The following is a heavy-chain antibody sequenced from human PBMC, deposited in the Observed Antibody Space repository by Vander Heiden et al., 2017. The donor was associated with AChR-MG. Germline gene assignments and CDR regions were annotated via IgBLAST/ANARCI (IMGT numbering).Heavy chain of an antibody. J-gene: IGHJ6*02. CDR3: ARDSPEDGYNYRYYYYGMDV. V-gene: IGHV3-7*01. Sequence: EVQLVESGGGLVQPGGSLRLSCAASGFTFTDYWMSWVRQAPGKGLEWVANIYQDGSEKYYVDSVKGRFTISRDNGQNSLYLQMNSLRAEDTAVYYCARDSPEDGYNYRYYYYGMDVWGQGTTVTVSS. CDR2: IYQDGSEK. D-gene: IGHD5-12*01. CDR1: GFTFTDYW.